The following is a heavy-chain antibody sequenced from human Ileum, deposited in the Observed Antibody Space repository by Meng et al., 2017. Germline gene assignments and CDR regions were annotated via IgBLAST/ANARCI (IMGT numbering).Heavy chain of an antibody. J-gene: IGHJ5*02. V-gene: IGHV4-30-4*01. CDR1: GGSISSGDYY. D-gene: IGHD1-26*01. Sequence: VQLHESGSGLVKSSQTLSLTCTVSGGSISSGDYYWSWIRQPPGKGLEWIGYIFDTGPPSYSPPLRSRLSISMDTSKNQFSLRLTSVSAADTAVYYCAASLDGNRFDPWGQGTLVTVS. CDR3: AASLDGNRFDP. CDR2: IFDTGPP.